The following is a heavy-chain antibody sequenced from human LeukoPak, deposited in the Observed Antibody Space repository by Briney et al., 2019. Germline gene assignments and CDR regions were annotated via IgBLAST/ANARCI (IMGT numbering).Heavy chain of an antibody. CDR2: IYYSGST. CDR1: GGSISSYY. CDR3: AREQQLPHYYYYMDV. Sequence: PSETLSLTCTVSGGSISSYYWSWIRQPPGKGLEWIGYIYYSGSTNYNPSLKSRVTISVDTSKNQFSLKLSSVTTADTAVYYCAREQQLPHYYYYMDVWGKGTTVTVSS. J-gene: IGHJ6*03. V-gene: IGHV4-59*01. D-gene: IGHD6-13*01.